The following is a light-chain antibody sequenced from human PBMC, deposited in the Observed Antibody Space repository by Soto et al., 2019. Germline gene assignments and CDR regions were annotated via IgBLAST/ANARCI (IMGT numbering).Light chain of an antibody. CDR3: MQALQTPLT. CDR2: LGS. J-gene: IGKJ4*01. Sequence: DIVMTQSPLSLPVTPGEPASISCMSSQSLLHSNGYTYLDWYLQKPGQSPQLLIYLGSNRASGVPDRFSGSGSGTDFTLKISRVEAEDGGVYYCMQALQTPLTFGGGTKVEIK. V-gene: IGKV2-28*01. CDR1: QSLLHSNGYTY.